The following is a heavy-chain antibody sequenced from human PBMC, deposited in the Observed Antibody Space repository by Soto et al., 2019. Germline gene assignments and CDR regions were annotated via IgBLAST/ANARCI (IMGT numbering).Heavy chain of an antibody. CDR1: GFAFNTYE. V-gene: IGHV3-48*03. J-gene: IGHJ4*02. Sequence: GGSLRLSCAASGFAFNTYEMNWVRQAPGKGLEWVSYISSSGSTIYYADSVKGRFTLSRDNAKNSLFLQMNSLRAEDTAVYYCARDWSPYYYDGSSSSAPDYWGQGTLVTVSS. CDR2: ISSSGSTI. D-gene: IGHD3-22*01. CDR3: ARDWSPYYYDGSSSSAPDY.